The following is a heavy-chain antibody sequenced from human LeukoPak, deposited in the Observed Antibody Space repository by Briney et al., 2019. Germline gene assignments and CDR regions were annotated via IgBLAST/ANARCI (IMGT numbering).Heavy chain of an antibody. CDR2: ISGGCSST. D-gene: IGHD7-27*01. V-gene: IGHV3-23*01. CDR1: GFTFGTYA. J-gene: IGHJ6*03. CDR3: VKGDGNWGHYYMDV. Sequence: KPGGSLRLSCAASGFTFGTYAMSWVRQAPGKGLEWVSAISGGCSSTYYADSVKGRFATSRDNSKSMLFLQMNSLRAEDAAVYYCVKGDGNWGHYYMDVWGKGTTVTVSS.